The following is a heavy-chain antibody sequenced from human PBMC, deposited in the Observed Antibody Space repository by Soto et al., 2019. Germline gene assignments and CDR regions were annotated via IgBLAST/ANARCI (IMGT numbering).Heavy chain of an antibody. V-gene: IGHV4-28*01. CDR1: GSSIRSSNW. D-gene: IGHD4-17*01. J-gene: IGHJ6*02. Sequence: LSLTCAVSGSSIRSSNWWGWIRQPPGKGLEWIGYIYYTGRTYYNPSLTSRVTMSVDTSKSQFSLRLSSVTAVDTAVYHCARTFDYGYYYGLDVWGQGTTVTVSS. CDR2: IYYTGRT. CDR3: ARTFDYGYYYGLDV.